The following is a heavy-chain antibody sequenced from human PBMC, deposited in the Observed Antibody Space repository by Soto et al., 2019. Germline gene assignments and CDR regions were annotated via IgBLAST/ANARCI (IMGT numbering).Heavy chain of an antibody. CDR2: IYYSGST. CDR3: AREDYYYGMDV. J-gene: IGHJ6*02. CDR1: AVSISSGGYY. Sequence: QVQLQESGPGLVKPSQTLSLTCTVSAVSISSGGYYWSWIRQHPGKGLEWIVYIYYSGSTYYNPSLKSRVTLSADTSKNQFSLKLSSVTAADTAVYYCAREDYYYGMDVWGQGTTVTVSS. V-gene: IGHV4-31*03.